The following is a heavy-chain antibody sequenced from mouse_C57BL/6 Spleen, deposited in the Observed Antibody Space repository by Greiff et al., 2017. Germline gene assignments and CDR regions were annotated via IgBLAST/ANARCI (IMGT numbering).Heavy chain of an antibody. CDR3: ARSGTTPVARGYFDY. CDR1: GFSLTSYG. Sequence: QVQLQQPGPGLVQPSQSLSITCTVSGFSLTSYGVHWVRQSPGKGLEWLGVIWSGGSTDYNAAFISRLSISKDNSKSQVFFKMNSLQADDTAIYYCARSGTTPVARGYFDYWGQGTTLTVSS. J-gene: IGHJ2*01. D-gene: IGHD1-1*01. CDR2: IWSGGST. V-gene: IGHV2-2*01.